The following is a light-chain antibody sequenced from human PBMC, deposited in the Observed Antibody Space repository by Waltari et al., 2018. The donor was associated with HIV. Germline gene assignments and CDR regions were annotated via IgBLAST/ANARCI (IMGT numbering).Light chain of an antibody. J-gene: IGLJ2*01. CDR3: QSYDSSLSGWV. CDR2: RNN. V-gene: IGLV1-47*01. CDR1: SFNIGSNF. Sequence: QSVLTQPPSASGTPGQRVTIRCSGSSFNIGSNFVYWYQQLPGAAPKLLIYRNNQRPSGVPDRFSGSKSGTSASLAITGLQAVDEADYYCQSYDSSLSGWVFGGGTKLTVL.